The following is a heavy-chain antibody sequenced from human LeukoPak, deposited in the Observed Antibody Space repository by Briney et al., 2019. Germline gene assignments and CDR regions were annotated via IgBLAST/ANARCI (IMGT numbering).Heavy chain of an antibody. D-gene: IGHD6-13*01. CDR2: ISSSSSYI. CDR1: GFTFSSYS. CDR3: ARLFVGIAAAGYYYGMDV. V-gene: IGHV3-21*01. Sequence: GGSLRLSCAASGFTFSSYSMNWVRQAPGKGLEWVSSISSSSSYIYYADSVKGRFTISRDNAKNSLYLQMNSLRAEDTAVYYCARLFVGIAAAGYYYGMDVWGQGTTVTVSS. J-gene: IGHJ6*02.